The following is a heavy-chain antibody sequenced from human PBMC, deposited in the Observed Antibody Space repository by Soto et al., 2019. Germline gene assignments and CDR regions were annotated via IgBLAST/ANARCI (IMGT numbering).Heavy chain of an antibody. J-gene: IGHJ4*01. V-gene: IGHV2-5*02. CDR2: IYWEDNR. CDR3: AHSSDFGSGSEYFDY. Sequence: QITLKESGPTLVKPTQTLTLTCTFSGFSLTANGVGVGWIRQPPGKALEWLALIYWEDNRRYSPSLESRLTITKDTSKNQVVLTLTNMDPVDTGTYFCAHSSDFGSGSEYFDYWGQGTLVAVSS. CDR1: GFSLTANGVG. D-gene: IGHD3-10*01.